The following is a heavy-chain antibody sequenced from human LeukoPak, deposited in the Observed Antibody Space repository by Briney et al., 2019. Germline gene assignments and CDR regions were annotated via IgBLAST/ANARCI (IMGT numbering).Heavy chain of an antibody. J-gene: IGHJ4*02. CDR3: ARGLTVTTRPAGY. V-gene: IGHV1-8*01. CDR2: MNPNSGNT. CDR1: GYTFTSYD. D-gene: IGHD4-17*01. Sequence: EASVKVSCKASGYTFTSYDINWVRQATGQGLGWMGWMNPNSGNTDYAQKFQGRVTMTRNTSISTAYMELSSLRSEDTAMYYCARGLTVTTRPAGYWGQGTLVTVSS.